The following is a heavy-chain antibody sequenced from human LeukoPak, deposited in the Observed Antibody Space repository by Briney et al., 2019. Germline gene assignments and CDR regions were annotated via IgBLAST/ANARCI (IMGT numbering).Heavy chain of an antibody. D-gene: IGHD3-22*01. CDR3: ARAPYYYDSSGYHYYYYYGMDV. CDR1: GDSVSSNSAA. J-gene: IGHJ6*02. Sequence: SQTLSLTCAISGDSVSSNSAAWNWIRQSPSRGLEWLGRTYYRSKWYNDYAVSVKSRITINPDTSKNQFSLQLNSVTPEDTAVYYCARAPYYYDSSGYHYYYYYGMDVWGQGTTVTVSS. V-gene: IGHV6-1*01. CDR2: TYYRSKWYN.